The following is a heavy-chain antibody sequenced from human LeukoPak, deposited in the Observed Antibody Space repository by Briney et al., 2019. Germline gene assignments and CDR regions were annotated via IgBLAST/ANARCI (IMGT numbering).Heavy chain of an antibody. CDR3: ARDHGDYVASDI. V-gene: IGHV4-4*02. D-gene: IGHD4-17*01. Sequence: PSETLSLTCAVSGGSISSSNWWSWVRQPPGKGLEWIGEIYRSGSTNYNPSLKSRVTISVDKSKNQFSLKLSSVTAADTAVYYCARDHGDYVASDIWGQGTMVTVSS. CDR1: GGSISSSNW. CDR2: IYRSGST. J-gene: IGHJ3*02.